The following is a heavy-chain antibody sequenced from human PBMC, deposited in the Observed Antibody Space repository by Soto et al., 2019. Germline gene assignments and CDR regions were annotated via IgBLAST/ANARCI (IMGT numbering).Heavy chain of an antibody. D-gene: IGHD3-22*01. J-gene: IGHJ4*02. CDR2: INPINGGT. Sequence: AFVQVSCKASGCTFSDYSLNCVRKAPGQGLEWMGGINPINGGTNYAQKLQGRVTITGDDSISTAYMELTRLRSEDTAVYYCAGNFFDGGGYYYVDYWGQGTPVTFSS. V-gene: IGHV1-2*02. CDR1: GCTFSDYS. CDR3: AGNFFDGGGYYYVDY.